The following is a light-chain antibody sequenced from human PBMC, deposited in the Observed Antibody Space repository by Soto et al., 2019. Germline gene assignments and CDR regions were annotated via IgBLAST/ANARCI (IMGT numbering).Light chain of an antibody. V-gene: IGLV2-14*03. CDR1: SSDVGSDYNY. CDR2: DVS. CDR3: CSYTSISTYV. J-gene: IGLJ1*01. Sequence: QPVLTQPASVSGSPGQSIAISCTGTSSDVGSDYNYVSWYQQHPGKAPKLMVYDVSTRPSGVSNRFSGSKSGTTASLTISGLQAEDEADYYCCSYTSISTYVFGTGTKLTVL.